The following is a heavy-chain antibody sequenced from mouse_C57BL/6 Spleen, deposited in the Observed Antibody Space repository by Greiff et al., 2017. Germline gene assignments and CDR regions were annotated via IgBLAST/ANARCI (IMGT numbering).Heavy chain of an antibody. CDR1: GFNIKNTY. J-gene: IGHJ4*01. CDR3: ALYDYVFGMDY. Sequence: VQLKQSVAELVRPGASVKLSCTASGFNIKNTYMPWVKQRPEQGLEWIGRIDPANGNTKYAPKFQGKATRTADTSSNTAYLQLSSLTSEDTAIFYCALYDYVFGMDYWGQGTSVTVSS. D-gene: IGHD2-4*01. CDR2: IDPANGNT. V-gene: IGHV14-3*01.